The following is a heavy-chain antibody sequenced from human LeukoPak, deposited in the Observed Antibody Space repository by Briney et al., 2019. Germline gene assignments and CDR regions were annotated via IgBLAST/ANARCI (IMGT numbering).Heavy chain of an antibody. Sequence: PGGSLRLSCAASGFTFSNYWMSWVRQAPGKGLEWVANIKQDGSEKYYVDSVKGRFTISRDNAKNSLYLQMNSLRAEDTAVYYCAREYCSGGSCYNDAFGIWGQGTMVTVSS. V-gene: IGHV3-7*01. D-gene: IGHD2-15*01. CDR1: GFTFSNYW. CDR3: AREYCSGGSCYNDAFGI. J-gene: IGHJ3*02. CDR2: IKQDGSEK.